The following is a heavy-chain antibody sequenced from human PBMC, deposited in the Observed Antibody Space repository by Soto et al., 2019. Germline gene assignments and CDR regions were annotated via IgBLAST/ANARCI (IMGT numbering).Heavy chain of an antibody. CDR1: GYTFTSYG. Sequence: ASVKVSCKASGYTFTSYGISWVRQAPGQGLEWMGWIGAYNGNTNYAQKLQGRVTMTTVTSTSTAYMELRSLRSDDTAVYYCARDYQVGATTHPPDWFDPWGQGTLVTVSS. J-gene: IGHJ5*02. CDR2: IGAYNGNT. V-gene: IGHV1-18*01. CDR3: ARDYQVGATTHPPDWFDP. D-gene: IGHD1-26*01.